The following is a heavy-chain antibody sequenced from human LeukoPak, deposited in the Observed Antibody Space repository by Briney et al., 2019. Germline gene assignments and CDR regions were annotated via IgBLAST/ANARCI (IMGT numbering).Heavy chain of an antibody. Sequence: PGGSLRLSCAASGFTFSNYAMNWVRQAPGKGLEWASSISGTGGNTNYADSVKGRFTISRDNSKNTLYLQMNSLRAEDTAIYYCAKGSDRCSSGSAVDYWGQGSLVTVSS. CDR2: ISGTGGNT. CDR1: GFTFSNYA. V-gene: IGHV3-23*01. D-gene: IGHD6-19*01. CDR3: AKGSDRCSSGSAVDY. J-gene: IGHJ4*02.